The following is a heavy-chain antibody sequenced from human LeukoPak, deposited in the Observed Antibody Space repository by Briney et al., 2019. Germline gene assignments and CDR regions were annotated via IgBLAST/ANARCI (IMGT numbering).Heavy chain of an antibody. Sequence: NPSETLSLTCTVSGGSVSSSRSYWGWIRQSPLKGLEWIGSFYFSGSTYYNPSLKSRFSISLDTSKNQFSLKLTSVTAADTAVYYCATPNGFSYGFFDSWGQGILVTVSS. CDR3: ATPNGFSYGFFDS. J-gene: IGHJ4*02. D-gene: IGHD5-18*01. CDR1: GGSVSSSRSY. CDR2: FYFSGST. V-gene: IGHV4-39*01.